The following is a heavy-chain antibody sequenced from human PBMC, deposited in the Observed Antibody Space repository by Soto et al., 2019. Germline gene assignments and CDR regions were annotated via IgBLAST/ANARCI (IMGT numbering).Heavy chain of an antibody. Sequence: QVQLLESGGGVVQPGRSLRLSCAASGFTFSSYAMHWVRQPPGKGLEWVAVVSNDGRNKFYADSVRGRFTISRDNSKNTLYLEMDSPRVEDTAVFYCARGQHGLDHWGQGSLVLVSP. CDR1: GFTFSSYA. CDR3: ARGQHGLDH. J-gene: IGHJ4*02. V-gene: IGHV3-30-3*01. D-gene: IGHD2-8*01. CDR2: VSNDGRNK.